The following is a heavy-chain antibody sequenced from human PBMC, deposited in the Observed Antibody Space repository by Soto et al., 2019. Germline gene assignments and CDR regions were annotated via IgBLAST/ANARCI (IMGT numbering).Heavy chain of an antibody. CDR3: ARFGCSHYYYAKDV. D-gene: IGHD6-19*01. J-gene: IGHJ6*02. V-gene: IGHV4-39*01. Sequence: SETLSLTCTVSGGSISSSSYYWGWIRQPPGKGLEWIGSIYYSGNTYYTPSLKSRVTISVDTSKNQFSLKLSSVTAADTAVYYCARFGCSHYYYAKDVWGQGTTVTVSS. CDR2: IYYSGNT. CDR1: GGSISSSSYY.